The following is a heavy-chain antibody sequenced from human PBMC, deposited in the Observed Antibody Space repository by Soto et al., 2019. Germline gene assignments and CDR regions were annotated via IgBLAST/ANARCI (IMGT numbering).Heavy chain of an antibody. CDR3: AKVGGYDFWSGYEGRGYFDY. V-gene: IGHV3-9*01. D-gene: IGHD3-3*01. CDR2: ISWNSGSI. J-gene: IGHJ4*02. Sequence: EVQLVESGGGLVQPGRSLRLSCAASGFTFDDYAMHWVRQAPGKGLEWVSGISWNSGSIGYADSVKGRFTISRDNAKNSLYLQMNSLRAEDTALYYCAKVGGYDFWSGYEGRGYFDYWGQGTLVTVSS. CDR1: GFTFDDYA.